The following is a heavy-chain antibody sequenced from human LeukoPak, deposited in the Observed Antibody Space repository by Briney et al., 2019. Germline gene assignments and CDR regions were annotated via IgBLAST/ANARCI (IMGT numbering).Heavy chain of an antibody. Sequence: PGGSLRLSCAASGFTFSDHYMDWVRQAPGTGLEGVGRIRDKINSYTTEYAASVKGRFTISRDDSKDSLYLQMNSLKTEDTAVYYCARVDYGSGSYFDGYWGQGTQVTVSS. CDR3: ARVDYGSGSYFDGY. J-gene: IGHJ4*02. D-gene: IGHD3-10*01. V-gene: IGHV3-72*01. CDR1: GFTFSDHY. CDR2: IRDKINSYTT.